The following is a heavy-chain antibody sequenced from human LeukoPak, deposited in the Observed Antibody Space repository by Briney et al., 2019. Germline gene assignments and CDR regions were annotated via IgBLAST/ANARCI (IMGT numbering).Heavy chain of an antibody. D-gene: IGHD2-15*01. J-gene: IGHJ6*02. CDR2: IWYDGSRK. CDR1: RFTFSNYG. CDR3: AKDRVVDRYNGLDV. V-gene: IGHV3-33*06. Sequence: GGSLRLSCATSRFTFSNYGMHWVRQAPGMGLVWVAVIWYDGSRKYYADSVKGRFTISRDNSKNTLYLEMNSLRAEDTAVYYCAKDRVVDRYNGLDVWGRGTTVTVSS.